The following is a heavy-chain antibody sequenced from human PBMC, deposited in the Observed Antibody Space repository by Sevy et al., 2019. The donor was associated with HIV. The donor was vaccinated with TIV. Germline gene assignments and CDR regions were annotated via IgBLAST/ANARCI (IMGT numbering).Heavy chain of an antibody. CDR2: MYYNGRT. D-gene: IGHD7-27*01. V-gene: IGHV4-59*12. CDR1: GGSISSYY. Sequence: SETLSLTCTVSGGSISSYYWSWIRQPPGKGLEAIGYMYYNGRTYYNPSLSSRVIISVDKSQNRVSLQLSSVTAADTGVYYCARAGGNTDWGMDVWGQGITVTVSS. J-gene: IGHJ6*02. CDR3: ARAGGNTDWGMDV.